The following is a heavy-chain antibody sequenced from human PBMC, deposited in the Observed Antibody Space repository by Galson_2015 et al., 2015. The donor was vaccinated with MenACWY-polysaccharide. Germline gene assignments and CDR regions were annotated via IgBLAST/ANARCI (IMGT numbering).Heavy chain of an antibody. J-gene: IGHJ4*02. CDR3: TRGGQGRVPDN. Sequence: CLRLSCAASGFTFSSYSMNWVRQAPGRGLECVSYISSTSSTIHYADSVKGRFTISRDNAQNSLYLQMSSLRAEDTAVYYCTRGGQGRVPDNWGQGTLVTVSS. CDR2: ISSTSSTI. V-gene: IGHV3-48*01. D-gene: IGHD1-1*01. CDR1: GFTFSSYS.